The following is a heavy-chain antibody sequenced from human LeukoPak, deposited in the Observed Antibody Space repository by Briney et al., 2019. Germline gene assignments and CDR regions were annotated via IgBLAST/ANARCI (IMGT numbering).Heavy chain of an antibody. CDR2: ISGSGGST. CDR3: ANLPGDGTISVFDY. CDR1: GFTFSSYA. D-gene: IGHD3-3*01. J-gene: IGHJ4*02. V-gene: IGHV3-23*01. Sequence: PGGSLRLSCAASGFTFSSYAMSWVRQAPGKGLEWVSAISGSGGSTSYADSVKGRFTISRDNSENTLYLQMNSLRAEDTAVYYCANLPGDGTISVFDYWGQGTLVTVSS.